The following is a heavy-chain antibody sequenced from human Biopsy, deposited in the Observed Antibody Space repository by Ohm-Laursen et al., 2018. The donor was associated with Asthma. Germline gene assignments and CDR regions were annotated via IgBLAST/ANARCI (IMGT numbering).Heavy chain of an antibody. CDR1: GFTFDDYA. Sequence: RSLRLSCTASGFTFDDYAMHWVRQAPGKGLEWVSGISWNSGSIGYADSVKGRFTISGDNAKNSLYLQMNSLRAEDTALYYCAKGEWELLEANFDYWGQGTLVTVSS. J-gene: IGHJ4*02. V-gene: IGHV3-9*01. CDR2: ISWNSGSI. D-gene: IGHD1-26*01. CDR3: AKGEWELLEANFDY.